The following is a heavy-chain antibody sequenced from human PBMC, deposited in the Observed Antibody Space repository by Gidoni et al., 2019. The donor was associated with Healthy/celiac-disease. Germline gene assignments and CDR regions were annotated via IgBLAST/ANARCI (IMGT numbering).Heavy chain of an antibody. CDR1: GYTFTSYW. V-gene: IGHV5-51*01. Sequence: EVQLVQSGAEVKKPGESLKIPCNVSGYTFTSYWIGWVRQMPGKGLEWMGINYPGDSDTRYSPSFQGQVTISADKSISTAYLQWSSLKASDTAMYYCARQRVGYSSIYYYYGMDVWGQGTTVTVSS. CDR3: ARQRVGYSSIYYYYGMDV. CDR2: NYPGDSDT. J-gene: IGHJ6*02. D-gene: IGHD5-18*01.